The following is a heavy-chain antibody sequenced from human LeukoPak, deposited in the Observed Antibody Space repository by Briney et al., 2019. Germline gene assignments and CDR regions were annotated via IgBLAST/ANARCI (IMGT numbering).Heavy chain of an antibody. V-gene: IGHV3-30*02. CDR3: AKDPGYSSGWYWDY. CDR1: GFNFNNYD. J-gene: IGHJ4*02. Sequence: GGSLRLSCVASGFNFNNYDLHWVRQAPGKGLEWVAFIKFHGHETFYADSAGGRFTFSRDNSRNTSYLQMNSLRSEDTAVYYCAKDPGYSSGWYWDYWGQGTLVTVSS. CDR2: IKFHGHET. D-gene: IGHD6-19*01.